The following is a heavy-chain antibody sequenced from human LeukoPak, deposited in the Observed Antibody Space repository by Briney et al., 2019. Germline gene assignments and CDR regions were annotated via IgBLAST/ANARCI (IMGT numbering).Heavy chain of an antibody. CDR3: ARNHPDLLTGYFYFDY. D-gene: IGHD3-9*01. J-gene: IGHJ4*02. V-gene: IGHV1-2*02. CDR2: INPNSGGT. Sequence: ASVKVSCKASGYTFTGYYMHWVRQAPGQGLEWMGWINPNSGGTNYAQKFQGRVTMTRDTSISTAYRELSRLRSDDTAVYYCARNHPDLLTGYFYFDYWGQGTLVTVSS. CDR1: GYTFTGYY.